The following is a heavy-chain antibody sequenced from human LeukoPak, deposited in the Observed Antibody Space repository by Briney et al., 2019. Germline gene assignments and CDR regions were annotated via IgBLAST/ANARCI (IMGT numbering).Heavy chain of an antibody. Sequence: GGSLRLSCAASEFDFGYYAMTWVRRAPGKGLEWLSSINGHGYSSYYAHSVKGRFTISRDNSMNTLYLQMKGLRADDSAVYYCAKGPLVPEGTLFYYHYMDVWGKGTTVTVSS. CDR3: AKGPLVPEGTLFYYHYMDV. J-gene: IGHJ6*03. CDR2: INGHGYSS. D-gene: IGHD2-2*01. CDR1: EFDFGYYA. V-gene: IGHV3-23*01.